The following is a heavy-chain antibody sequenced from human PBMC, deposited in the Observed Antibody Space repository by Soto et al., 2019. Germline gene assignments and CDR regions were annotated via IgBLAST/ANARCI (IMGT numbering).Heavy chain of an antibody. CDR2: INAGNGNT. J-gene: IGHJ4*02. CDR1: GYTFTSYA. D-gene: IGHD3-10*01. CDR3: ARGSVRGVWSY. Sequence: QVQLVQSGAEVKKPGASVKVSCKASGYTFTSYAMHWVRQAPGQRLEWMGWINAGNGNTKYSQKFQGRVTITRDTSESTADMELSSLRSEATAVYYCARGSVRGVWSYWGQGTLVTVSS. V-gene: IGHV1-3*01.